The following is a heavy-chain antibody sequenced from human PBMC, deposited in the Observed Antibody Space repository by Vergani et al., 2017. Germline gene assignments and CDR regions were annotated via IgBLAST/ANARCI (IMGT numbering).Heavy chain of an antibody. CDR2: IYYSGST. Sequence: QVQLQESGPGLVKPSETLSLTCTVSGGSVSSGSYYWSWIRQPPGKGLEWIGYIYYSGSTNYNPSLKSRVTISVGTSKTQFSLKLSSVTAADTAVYYCARWGLGEYAMEYWGQRTLVTVTS. V-gene: IGHV4-61*01. J-gene: IGHJ4*02. D-gene: IGHD3-16*01. CDR3: ARWGLGEYAMEY. CDR1: GGSVSSGSYY.